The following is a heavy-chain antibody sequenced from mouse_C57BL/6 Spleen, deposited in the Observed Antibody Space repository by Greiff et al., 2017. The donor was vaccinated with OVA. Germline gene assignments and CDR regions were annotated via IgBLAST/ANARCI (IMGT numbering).Heavy chain of an antibody. Sequence: QVQLQQPGAELVMPGASVKLSCKASGYTFTSYWMHWVKQRPGQGLEWIGEIDPSDSYTNYNQKFKRKSTLTVDKSSSTAYMQLSSLTSEDSAVYYCARSATTVVGYFDYWGQGTTLTVSS. D-gene: IGHD1-1*01. V-gene: IGHV1-69*01. CDR1: GYTFTSYW. J-gene: IGHJ2*01. CDR2: IDPSDSYT. CDR3: ARSATTVVGYFDY.